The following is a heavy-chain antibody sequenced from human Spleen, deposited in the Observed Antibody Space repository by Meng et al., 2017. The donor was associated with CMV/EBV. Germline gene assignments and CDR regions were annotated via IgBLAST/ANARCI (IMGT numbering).Heavy chain of an antibody. CDR3: AKLYVGGFLEWIFDS. CDR2: MNEDGSEK. CDR1: GITFSSYW. V-gene: IGHV3-7*03. D-gene: IGHD3-3*01. J-gene: IGHJ4*02. Sequence: GGSLRLSCAASGITFSSYWMTWVRQAPGKGLEWVANMNEDGSEKHYVDSVKGRFTISRDNARNSLYLQMNSLRADDMAVYYCAKLYVGGFLEWIFDSWGQGTLVTVSS.